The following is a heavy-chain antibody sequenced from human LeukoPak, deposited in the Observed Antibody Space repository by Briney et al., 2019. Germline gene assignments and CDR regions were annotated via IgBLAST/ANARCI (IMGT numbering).Heavy chain of an antibody. V-gene: IGHV4-34*01. Sequence: SETLSLTCAVYGGSFSGYYWSWIRQPPGKGLEWIGSISYSGSSSCNPSLKSRVTISVDTSKNHFSLKLSSVTDADTAVYYCARFEEGFDYWGQGTLVTVSS. CDR2: ISYSGSS. CDR1: GGSFSGYY. D-gene: IGHD3-9*01. CDR3: ARFEEGFDY. J-gene: IGHJ4*02.